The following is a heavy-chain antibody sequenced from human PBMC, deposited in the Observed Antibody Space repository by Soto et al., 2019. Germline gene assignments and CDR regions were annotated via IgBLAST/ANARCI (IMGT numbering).Heavy chain of an antibody. V-gene: IGHV3-23*01. D-gene: IGHD2-15*01. Sequence: GGSLRLSCAASGFTLSSYAMNWVRQAPGKGLEWVSNVNNGGSSTYYADSVKGRFTISRDNSKNTLYLQMNGLRAEDTAVYYCARYCSGGSLCYMGVWGKGTTVTVSS. CDR3: ARYCSGGSLCYMGV. J-gene: IGHJ6*03. CDR2: VNNGGSST. CDR1: GFTLSSYA.